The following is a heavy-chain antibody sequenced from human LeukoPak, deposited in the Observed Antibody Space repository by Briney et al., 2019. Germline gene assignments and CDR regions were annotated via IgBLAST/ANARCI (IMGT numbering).Heavy chain of an antibody. CDR2: INPNSGGT. V-gene: IGHV1-2*02. J-gene: IGHJ1*01. CDR1: GYSFTGYY. D-gene: IGHD6-13*01. CDR3: ARDEGDSSWFFQH. Sequence: ASVTVSCKTSGYSFTGYYMHWVRQAPGQGLEWMGWINPNSGGTNYAQKFRGRITLTRDTSITTAYIELSSLRSHDTAVYYCARDEGDSSWFFQHWGQGTLITVSS.